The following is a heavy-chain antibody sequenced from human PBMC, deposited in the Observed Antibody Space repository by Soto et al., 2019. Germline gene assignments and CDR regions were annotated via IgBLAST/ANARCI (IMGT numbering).Heavy chain of an antibody. CDR1: GLTFSSSG. CDR2: ISYDGSNK. V-gene: IGHV3-30*18. Sequence: QVQLVESGGGVVQPWRSLRLSCAASGLTFSSSGMHWVRQAPGKGLEWVAVISYDGSNKYYADSVKGRFTISRDNSKNTLYLQMNSLRAEDTAVYYCAKVIVGATVDYWGQGTLVTVSS. CDR3: AKVIVGATVDY. J-gene: IGHJ4*02. D-gene: IGHD1-26*01.